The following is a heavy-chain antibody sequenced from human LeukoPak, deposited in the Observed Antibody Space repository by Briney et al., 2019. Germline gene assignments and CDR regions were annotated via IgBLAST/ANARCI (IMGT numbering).Heavy chain of an antibody. J-gene: IGHJ6*03. CDR3: ARDADLKGYCSGGSCYSYYYYYMDV. D-gene: IGHD2-15*01. CDR1: GFTFSSYS. V-gene: IGHV3-21*01. Sequence: GGSLRLSCAASGFTFSSYSMNWVRQAPGKGLERVASINSSSSYIYYADSVKGRFTISRDNAKNSLYLQMNSLRAEDTAVYYCARDADLKGYCSGGSCYSYYYYYMDVWGKGTTVTVS. CDR2: INSSSSYI.